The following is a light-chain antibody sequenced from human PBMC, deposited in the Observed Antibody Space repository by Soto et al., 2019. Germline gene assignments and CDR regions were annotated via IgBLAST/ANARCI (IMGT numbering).Light chain of an antibody. CDR1: TSNIGAGYD. CDR2: SNS. CDR3: QSYDSSLSAAV. V-gene: IGLV1-40*01. Sequence: QSVLTQPPSVSGAPGQKVILSCTGSTSNIGAGYDVHWYQQLPGTAPKLIIYSNSNRPSGVPDRLPGSKSGTSASLAITGLQVEDEADYYCQSYDSSLSAAVFGGGTKLTVL. J-gene: IGLJ3*02.